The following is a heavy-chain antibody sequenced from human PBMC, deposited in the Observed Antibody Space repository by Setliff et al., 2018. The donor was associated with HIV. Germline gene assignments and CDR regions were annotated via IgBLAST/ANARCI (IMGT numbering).Heavy chain of an antibody. V-gene: IGHV4-38-2*02. CDR2: THHSRST. J-gene: IGHJ3*02. Sequence: PSETLSLTCTVSGFSISSGYFWGWIRQPPGKGLEWIGSTHHSRSTYYNPSLNSRVTISVDTSKNQISLRLNSLTAADTALYYCARGTTLNVVPDAFDIWGQGTMVTVSS. D-gene: IGHD4-17*01. CDR3: ARGTTLNVVPDAFDI. CDR1: GFSISSGYF.